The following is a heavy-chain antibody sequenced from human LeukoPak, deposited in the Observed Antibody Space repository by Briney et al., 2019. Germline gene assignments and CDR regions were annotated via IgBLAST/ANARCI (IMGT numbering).Heavy chain of an antibody. J-gene: IGHJ3*02. Sequence: PSETLSLTCAVSGGSISSNNWWSWVRQPPGKGLEWIGEVYHSGSTNYNPSLLSRVTISVDKSKNQFSLKLTSVTAADTAVYYCARDKGLWFGELLRAFDIWGQGTMVTVSS. V-gene: IGHV4-4*02. CDR2: VYHSGST. CDR1: GGSISSNNW. D-gene: IGHD3-10*01. CDR3: ARDKGLWFGELLRAFDI.